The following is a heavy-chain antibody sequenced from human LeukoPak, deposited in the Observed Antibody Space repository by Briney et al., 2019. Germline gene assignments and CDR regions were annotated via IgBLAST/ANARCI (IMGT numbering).Heavy chain of an antibody. Sequence: SETLSLTCTVSGYSISSGYYWGWIRQPPGKGLEWIGSIYHSGSTYYNPSLKSRVTISVDTSKNQFSLKLSSVTAADTAVYYCARGGPLYFDYWGQGTLVTVSS. CDR3: ARGGPLYFDY. J-gene: IGHJ4*02. CDR2: IYHSGST. V-gene: IGHV4-38-2*02. CDR1: GYSISSGYY.